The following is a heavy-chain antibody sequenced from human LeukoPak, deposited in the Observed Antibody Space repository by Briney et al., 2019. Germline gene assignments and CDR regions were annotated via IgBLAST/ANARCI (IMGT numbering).Heavy chain of an antibody. CDR1: GYTFTGYY. D-gene: IGHD3-3*01. V-gene: IGHV1-2*02. CDR2: INPNSGGT. J-gene: IGHJ4*02. Sequence: ASVKVSCKASGYTFTGYYMHWVRQAPGQGLEWMGWINPNSGGTNYAQKFQGRVTMTRDTSISTAYMELSRLRSGDTAVYYCARVLYDFWSGSFDYWGQGTLVTVSS. CDR3: ARVLYDFWSGSFDY.